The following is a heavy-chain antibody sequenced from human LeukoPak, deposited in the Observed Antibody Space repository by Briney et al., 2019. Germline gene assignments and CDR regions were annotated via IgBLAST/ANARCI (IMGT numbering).Heavy chain of an antibody. CDR1: GFMFSSCG. J-gene: IGHJ3*01. D-gene: IGHD3-9*01. Sequence: GGSLRLSCTASGFMFSSCGMHWVRQAPGKGLEWVAFIRYDGGDKLYAHSAKGRFTVSRDNSKKTIYLRVNSLRPEDTAVYYCAKGYYNDVLTGYQRDTFEFWGQGTKVTVSS. CDR2: IRYDGGDK. V-gene: IGHV3-30*02. CDR3: AKGYYNDVLTGYQRDTFEF.